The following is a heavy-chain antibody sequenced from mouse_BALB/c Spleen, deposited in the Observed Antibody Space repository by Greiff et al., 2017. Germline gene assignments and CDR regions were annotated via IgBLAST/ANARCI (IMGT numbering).Heavy chain of an antibody. CDR2: IYPSDSYT. CDR1: GYTFTSYW. Sequence: VQLQQPGAELVRPGASVKLSCKASGYTFTSYWINWVKQRPGQGLEWIGNIYPSDSYTNYNQKFKDKATLTVDKSSSTAYMQLSSPTSEDSAVYYCTRGLRRGDAMDYWGQGTSVTVSS. D-gene: IGHD2-4*01. J-gene: IGHJ4*01. V-gene: IGHV1-69*02. CDR3: TRGLRRGDAMDY.